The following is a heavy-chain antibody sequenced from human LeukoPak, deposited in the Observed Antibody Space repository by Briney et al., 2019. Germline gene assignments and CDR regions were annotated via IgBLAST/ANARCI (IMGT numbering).Heavy chain of an antibody. Sequence: GGSLRLSCAASGFTFTSYTMNWVRQAPGKGLEWVANIKQDGSEKYYVDSVKGRFTISRDNAKNSLYLQMNSLRAEDTAVYYCARVTPTGYFRNGYLRPRDYYYMDVWGKGTTVTVSS. CDR3: ARVTPTGYFRNGYLRPRDYYYMDV. CDR1: GFTFTSYT. J-gene: IGHJ6*03. D-gene: IGHD3-3*01. V-gene: IGHV3-7*01. CDR2: IKQDGSEK.